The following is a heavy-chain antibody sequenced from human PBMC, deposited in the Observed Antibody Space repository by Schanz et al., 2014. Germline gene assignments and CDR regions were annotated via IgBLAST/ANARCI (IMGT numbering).Heavy chain of an antibody. V-gene: IGHV3-30*06. J-gene: IGHJ4*02. CDR1: GFTFSSYG. Sequence: QVQLVESGGGVVQPGRSLRLSCAASGFTFSSYGMHWVRQAPGKGLEWVAVVSYDGNYKHYADSVQGRITVSRDNSRNTLYLQLNSLRDEDAAVYYCARDWSMGSSSYYFDNWGQGTRVIVSS. D-gene: IGHD6-13*01. CDR3: ARDWSMGSSSYYFDN. CDR2: VSYDGNYK.